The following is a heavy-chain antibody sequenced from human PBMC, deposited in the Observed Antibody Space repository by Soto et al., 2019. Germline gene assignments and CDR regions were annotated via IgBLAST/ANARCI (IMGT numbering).Heavy chain of an antibody. D-gene: IGHD2-2*01. CDR1: GFTFSSFS. J-gene: IGHJ4*02. CDR3: ARITYCSTTSCSPFDY. CDR2: ISGSSLFI. Sequence: GGSLRLSCAASGFTFSSFSMNWVRQAPGKGLEWVSFISGSSLFIYYTDSVKGRFTISRDNAKNSLDLQMNSLRADDTAVYYCARITYCSTTSCSPFDYWGQGTLVTVSS. V-gene: IGHV3-21*01.